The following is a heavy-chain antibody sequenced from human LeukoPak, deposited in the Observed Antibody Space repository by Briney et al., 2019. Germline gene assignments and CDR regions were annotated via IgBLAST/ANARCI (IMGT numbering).Heavy chain of an antibody. CDR2: ISGSGGST. CDR1: GFTFSSYA. J-gene: IGHJ3*02. Sequence: GGSLRLSCAASGFTFSSYAMSWVRQAPGKGLEWVSAISGSGGSTYYADSVKGRFTISRDNSKNTLYLQMNSLRAEDTAVYYCAKVTGRSSGYYYEAFDIWGQGTMVTVSS. V-gene: IGHV3-23*01. D-gene: IGHD3-22*01. CDR3: AKVTGRSSGYYYEAFDI.